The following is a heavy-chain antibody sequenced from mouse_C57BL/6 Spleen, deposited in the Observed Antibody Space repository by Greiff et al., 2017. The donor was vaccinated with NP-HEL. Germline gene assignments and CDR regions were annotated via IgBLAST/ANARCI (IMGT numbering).Heavy chain of an antibody. D-gene: IGHD1-1*01. CDR1: GYTFTNYW. Sequence: QVQLQQSGAELVRPGTSVKMSRKASGYTFTNYWIGWAKQRPGHGLEWIGDIYPGGGYTNYNEKFKGKATLTADKSSSTACMQFSSLTSEDSAIYYCAGGSYYARGYPYYFDYWGQGTTLTVSS. V-gene: IGHV1-63*01. CDR2: IYPGGGYT. J-gene: IGHJ2*01. CDR3: AGGSYYARGYPYYFDY.